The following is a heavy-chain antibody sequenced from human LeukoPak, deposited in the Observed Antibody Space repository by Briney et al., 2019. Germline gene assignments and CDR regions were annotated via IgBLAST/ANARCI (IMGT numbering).Heavy chain of an antibody. Sequence: SVKVSCKASGGTFSSYAISWVRQAPGQGLEWMGGIIPIFGTANYAQKFQGRVTITTDESTSTACMELSSLRSEDTAVYYCARGVEILKDTAMVPGPWFDPWGQGTLVTVSS. CDR2: IIPIFGTA. J-gene: IGHJ5*02. CDR1: GGTFSSYA. CDR3: ARGVEILKDTAMVPGPWFDP. D-gene: IGHD5-18*01. V-gene: IGHV1-69*05.